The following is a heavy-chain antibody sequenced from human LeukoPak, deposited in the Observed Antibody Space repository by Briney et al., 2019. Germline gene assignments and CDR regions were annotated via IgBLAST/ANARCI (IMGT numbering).Heavy chain of an antibody. Sequence: GGSLRLSCAASGFTFSSYAMSWVRQAPGKGLEWVSAISGSGGSTYYADSVKGRFTISRDNSKNTLYLQMNSLRAEDTAVYYCARDRSVDTAMVNFDYWGQGTLVTVSS. D-gene: IGHD5-18*01. CDR1: GFTFSSYA. J-gene: IGHJ4*02. CDR2: ISGSGGST. CDR3: ARDRSVDTAMVNFDY. V-gene: IGHV3-23*01.